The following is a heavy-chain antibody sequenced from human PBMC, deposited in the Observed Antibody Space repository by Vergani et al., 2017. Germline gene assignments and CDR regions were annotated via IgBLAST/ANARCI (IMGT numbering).Heavy chain of an antibody. J-gene: IGHJ6*02. CDR1: GFTFSSYG. V-gene: IGHV3-30*18. CDR3: AKXRMITFGGVIVSWGYYYYGMDV. D-gene: IGHD3-16*02. Sequence: QVQLVESGGGVVQPGRSLRLSCAASGFTFSSYGMHWVRQAPGKGLEWVAVISYDGSNKYYADSVKGRFTISRDNSKNTLYLQMNSLRAEDTAVYYCAKXRMITFGGVIVSWGYYYYGMDVWGQGTTVTVSS. CDR2: ISYDGSNK.